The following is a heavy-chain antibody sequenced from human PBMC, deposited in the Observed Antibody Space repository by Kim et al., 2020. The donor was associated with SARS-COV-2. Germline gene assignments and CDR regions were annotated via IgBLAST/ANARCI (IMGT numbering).Heavy chain of an antibody. D-gene: IGHD6-19*01. CDR3: AGWSYYGMDV. J-gene: IGHJ6*02. CDR2: ITWNSGSI. Sequence: GGSLRLSCPASGFTFDDYAMEWVRQAPGKGLEWVAGITWNSGSIGYADSVKGRFAISRDNAKNSLYLQMNSLRTEDTALYYCAGWSYYGMDVWGQGTTVTVSS. V-gene: IGHV3-9*01. CDR1: GFTFDDYA.